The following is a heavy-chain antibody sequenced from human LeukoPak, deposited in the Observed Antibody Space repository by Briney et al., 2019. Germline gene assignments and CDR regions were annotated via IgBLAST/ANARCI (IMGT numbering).Heavy chain of an antibody. Sequence: GASVKVSCKVSGYTLTELSIHWVRQAPGKGLEWMGGFDPEDGETIYAQKFQGRVTMTEDTSTDTAYMELSRLRSEDTDVYYCAPSIAAAGYDYWGPGTLVTVSS. V-gene: IGHV1-24*01. J-gene: IGHJ4*02. CDR3: APSIAAAGYDY. CDR2: FDPEDGET. D-gene: IGHD6-13*01. CDR1: GYTLTELS.